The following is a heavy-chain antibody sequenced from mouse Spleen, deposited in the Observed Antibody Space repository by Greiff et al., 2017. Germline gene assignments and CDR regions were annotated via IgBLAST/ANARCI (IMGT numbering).Heavy chain of an antibody. V-gene: IGHV1-50*01. CDR3: ARGGRQLGLRYAMDY. CDR2: IDPSDSYT. D-gene: IGHD3-2*01. CDR1: GYTFTSYW. J-gene: IGHJ4*01. Sequence: VQLQQPGAELVKPGASVKLSCKASGYTFTSYWMQWVKQRPGQGLEWIGEIDPSDSYTNYNQKFKGKATLTVDTSSSTAYMQLSSLTSEDSAVYYCARGGRQLGLRYAMDYWGQGTSVTVSS.